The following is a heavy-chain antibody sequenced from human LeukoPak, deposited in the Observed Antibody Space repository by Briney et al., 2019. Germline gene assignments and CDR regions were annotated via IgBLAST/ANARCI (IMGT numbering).Heavy chain of an antibody. Sequence: GGSLRLSCAASGFTFDDYAMHWVRQAPGKGLEWVSGISWNSGSIGYADSVKGRFTISRDNAKNSLYLQMNSLRADDTALYYCIKGGLAIVHNYFDPWGQGTLVTVSS. J-gene: IGHJ5*02. V-gene: IGHV3-9*01. D-gene: IGHD1-26*01. CDR1: GFTFDDYA. CDR2: ISWNSGSI. CDR3: IKGGLAIVHNYFDP.